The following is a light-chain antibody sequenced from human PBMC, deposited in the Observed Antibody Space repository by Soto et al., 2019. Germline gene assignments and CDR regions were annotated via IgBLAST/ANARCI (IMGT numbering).Light chain of an antibody. J-gene: IGKJ2*01. Sequence: EIVLTQSPGTLSLSPGERATLSCRASQSVSSSYLAWYQQKPGQAPRLLIYGASSRATGIPDRFSGRGSGTDFPLTISRLEPEDFPVYYCQQYGSSPPYTFGQGTKLEIK. CDR2: GAS. CDR3: QQYGSSPPYT. CDR1: QSVSSSY. V-gene: IGKV3-20*01.